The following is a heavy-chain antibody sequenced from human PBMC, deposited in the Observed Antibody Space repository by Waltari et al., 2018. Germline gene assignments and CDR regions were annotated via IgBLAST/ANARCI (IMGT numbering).Heavy chain of an antibody. CDR3: ARAWISLILGATSAFDI. V-gene: IGHV4-34*01. CDR1: GGSFSVYY. D-gene: IGHD1-26*01. J-gene: IGHJ3*02. CDR2: INHSGST. Sequence: QVQLQQWGAGLLKPSETLSLTCAVYGGSFSVYYWSWIRQPPGKGLEWIGEINHSGSTNSNPSLNGRFTIAVDTSKNQFSLKLSSVTAADTAVYYCARAWISLILGATSAFDIWGQGTMVTVS.